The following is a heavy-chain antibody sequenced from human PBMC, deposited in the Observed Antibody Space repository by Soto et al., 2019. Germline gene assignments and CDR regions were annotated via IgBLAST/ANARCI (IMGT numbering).Heavy chain of an antibody. V-gene: IGHV1-3*01. D-gene: IGHD6-19*01. Sequence: ASVKVSCKASGYTFTSYAMHWVRQAPGQRLEWMGWINAGNGNTKYSQKFQGRVTITRDTSASTAYMELSSLRSEDTAVYYCARARGSKQWLVNYFDYWGQGTLVTVFS. J-gene: IGHJ4*02. CDR3: ARARGSKQWLVNYFDY. CDR2: INAGNGNT. CDR1: GYTFTSYA.